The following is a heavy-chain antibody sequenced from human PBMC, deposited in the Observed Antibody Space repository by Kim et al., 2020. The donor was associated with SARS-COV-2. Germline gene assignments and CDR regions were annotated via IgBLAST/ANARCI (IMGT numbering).Heavy chain of an antibody. CDR1: GGSISSSSYY. CDR3: AAPPQGWLPLDY. CDR2: IYYSGST. D-gene: IGHD3-22*01. J-gene: IGHJ4*01. Sequence: SETLSLTCTVSGGSISSSSYYWGWLRQPPGKGLEWIGSIYYSGSTYYNPSLKSRVTISVDTSKNQFSLKLSSVTAADTAVYYGAAPPQGWLPLDYWGQGTPGTVSS. V-gene: IGHV4-39*01.